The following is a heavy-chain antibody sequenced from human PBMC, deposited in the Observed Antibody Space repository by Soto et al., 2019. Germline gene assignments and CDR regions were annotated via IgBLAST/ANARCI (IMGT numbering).Heavy chain of an antibody. J-gene: IGHJ4*02. D-gene: IGHD3-10*01. V-gene: IGHV3-23*01. CDR3: AKPVYGSGSPDY. Sequence: EVQLLESGGGLVQPGGSLRLSCATSGLNFNGYTMSWVRQAPGQGLEWVSGIAETSSSTYYADSVKGRFTISRDNSENTLYLQMNNLRAEDTAIYYCAKPVYGSGSPDYWGQGTLVTVSS. CDR1: GLNFNGYT. CDR2: IAETSSST.